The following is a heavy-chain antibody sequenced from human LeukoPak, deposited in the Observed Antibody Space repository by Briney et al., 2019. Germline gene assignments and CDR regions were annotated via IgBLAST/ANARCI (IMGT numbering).Heavy chain of an antibody. V-gene: IGHV4-34*01. CDR3: AGSRGTSHGY. D-gene: IGHD6-19*01. CDR2: INHSGST. J-gene: IGHJ4*02. Sequence: PSETLSLTCAVYGGSFSGYYWSWIRQPPGKGLEWIGEINHSGSTNYNPSLKSRVTISVDTSKNQFSLKLSSVTAADTAVYYCAGSRGTSHGYWGQGTLVTVSS. CDR1: GGSFSGYY.